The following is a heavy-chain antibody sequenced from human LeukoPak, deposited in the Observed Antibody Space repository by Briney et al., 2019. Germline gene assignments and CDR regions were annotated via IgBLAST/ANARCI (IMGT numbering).Heavy chain of an antibody. CDR2: INHSGST. D-gene: IGHD3-3*01. Sequence: SETLSLTCAVYGGSFSGYYWSWIRQPPGKGLEWIGEINHSGSTNYNPSLKSRVTISVYTSKNQFSLKLSSVTAADTAVYYCARGLLRLYYYYGMDVWGQGTTVTVSS. V-gene: IGHV4-34*01. CDR1: GGSFSGYY. J-gene: IGHJ6*02. CDR3: ARGLLRLYYYYGMDV.